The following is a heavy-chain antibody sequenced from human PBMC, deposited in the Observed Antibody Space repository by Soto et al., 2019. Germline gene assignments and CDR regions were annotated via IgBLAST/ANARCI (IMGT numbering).Heavy chain of an antibody. CDR1: GDSVSSGSYY. D-gene: IGHD2-8*01. Sequence: QVQLQESGPGLVKPSETLSLTCTVSGDSVSSGSYYWSWIRQAPGWGLEWIGNIYYTGSTNYNPSLKSRVTISIDPSKNQFSLRLSSVTAADTAVYYCARGGALMVFAEPPWFDPWGQGTLVIVSS. CDR3: ARGGALMVFAEPPWFDP. V-gene: IGHV4-61*01. CDR2: IYYTGST. J-gene: IGHJ5*02.